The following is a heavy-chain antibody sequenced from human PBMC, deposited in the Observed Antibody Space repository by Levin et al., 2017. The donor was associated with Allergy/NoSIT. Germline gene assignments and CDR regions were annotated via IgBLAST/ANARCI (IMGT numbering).Heavy chain of an antibody. J-gene: IGHJ6*02. Sequence: KVSCKGSGYSFTSYWIGWVRQMPGKGLEWMGIIYPGDSDTRYSPSFQGQVTISADKSISTAYLQWSSLKASDTAMYYCARHLGNYYDSSGYRYYYYGMDVWGQGTTVTVSS. CDR1: GYSFTSYW. D-gene: IGHD3-22*01. CDR3: ARHLGNYYDSSGYRYYYYGMDV. V-gene: IGHV5-51*01. CDR2: IYPGDSDT.